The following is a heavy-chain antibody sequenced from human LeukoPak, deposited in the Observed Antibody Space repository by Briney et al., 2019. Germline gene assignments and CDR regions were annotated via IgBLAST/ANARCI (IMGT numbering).Heavy chain of an antibody. CDR3: ARGEVVVVPAASYYYYYMDV. CDR2: INHSGST. Sequence: SETLSLTCAVYGGSFSGYYWSWIRQPPGKGLEWIGEINHSGSTDYNPSLKSRVTISVDTSKNQFSLKPSSVTAADTAVFYCARGEVVVVPAASYYYYYMDVWGKGTTVTVSS. CDR1: GGSFSGYY. V-gene: IGHV4-34*01. D-gene: IGHD2-2*01. J-gene: IGHJ6*03.